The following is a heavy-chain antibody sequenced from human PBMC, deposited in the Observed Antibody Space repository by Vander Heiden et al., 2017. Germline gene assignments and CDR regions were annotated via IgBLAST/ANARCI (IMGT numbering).Heavy chain of an antibody. CDR1: GGSISSSSYY. D-gene: IGHD3-22*01. CDR2: IYYSGST. J-gene: IGHJ4*02. V-gene: IGHV4-39*01. CDR3: ARGYYDSTFDY. Sequence: QLQLQESGPGLVKPSETLSLTCTVSGGSISSSSYYWGWIRQPPGKGLEWIGSIYYSGSTDDNPSLKSRVTISVDTSKNQFSLKLSYVTAADTAVYYCARGYYDSTFDYWGQGNLVTVSS.